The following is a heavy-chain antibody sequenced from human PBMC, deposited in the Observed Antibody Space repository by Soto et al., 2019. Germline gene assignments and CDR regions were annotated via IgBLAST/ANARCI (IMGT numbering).Heavy chain of an antibody. Sequence: ASETLSLTCAVYGGSFSGYYWSWIRQPPGKGLEWIGEINHSGSTNYNPSLKSRVTISVDTSKNQFSLKLSSVTAADTAVDYCARGNYGGNSDYYYGMDVWGQGTTVTVSS. D-gene: IGHD4-17*01. V-gene: IGHV4-34*01. CDR1: GGSFSGYY. J-gene: IGHJ6*02. CDR2: INHSGST. CDR3: ARGNYGGNSDYYYGMDV.